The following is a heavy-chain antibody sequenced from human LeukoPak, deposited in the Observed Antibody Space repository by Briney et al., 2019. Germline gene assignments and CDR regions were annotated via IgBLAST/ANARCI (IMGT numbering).Heavy chain of an antibody. Sequence: PGGSLRLSCAVSGITLTNYGMSWVRQAPGKGLEWVAGISDSGGRTNYADSVKGRFTISRDHPKNTLYLRMNSLRAEDTAVYFCAKRGVVIRVILVGFHKEAYYFDSWGQGALVTVSS. CDR2: ISDSGGRT. CDR1: GITLTNYG. J-gene: IGHJ4*02. D-gene: IGHD3-22*01. V-gene: IGHV3-23*01. CDR3: AKRGVVIRVILVGFHKEAYYFDS.